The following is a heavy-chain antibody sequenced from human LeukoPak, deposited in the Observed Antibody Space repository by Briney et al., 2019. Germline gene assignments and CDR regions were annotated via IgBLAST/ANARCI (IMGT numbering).Heavy chain of an antibody. CDR3: AKGLGYCSSTSCYKPFDY. J-gene: IGHJ4*01. CDR1: GFTFSSYA. V-gene: IGHV3-23*01. CDR2: ISGSGGST. Sequence: PGGSLRLSCAASGFTFSSYAMSWVRQAPGKGLEWVSAISGSGGSTYYADSVKGRFTISRDNSKNTVYLQMNSLRAEDTAVYYCAKGLGYCSSTSCYKPFDYWGHGTLVTVSS. D-gene: IGHD2-2*02.